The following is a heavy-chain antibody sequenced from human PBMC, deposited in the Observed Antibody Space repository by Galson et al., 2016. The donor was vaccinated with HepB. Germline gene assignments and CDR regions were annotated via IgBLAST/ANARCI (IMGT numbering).Heavy chain of an antibody. J-gene: IGHJ6*02. CDR2: IIPIFGIT. Sequence: SVKVSCKASGDTFTRYAITWVRQAPGQGLEWMGGIIPIFGITNYAQKFQGRVTLTADQSTGTAYVELSSLRSEDTAVYYCARAAISAPGSTPHYYYYGMDVWGQGTTVTVSS. V-gene: IGHV1-69*10. CDR3: ARAAISAPGSTPHYYYYGMDV. CDR1: GDTFTRYA. D-gene: IGHD6-13*01.